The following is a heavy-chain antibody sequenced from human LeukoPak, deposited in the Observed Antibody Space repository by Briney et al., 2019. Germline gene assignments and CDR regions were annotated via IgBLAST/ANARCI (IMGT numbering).Heavy chain of an antibody. CDR2: LRGDGTSA. J-gene: IGHJ4*02. CDR3: ARDFHAVHFDS. Sequence: GGSLRLSCAASGFTFSSYWMSWVRQVSGKGLVCVARLRGDGTSAMYADSVKGRFSISRDNAKNTLFLQMNSLRVEDTAVYYCARDFHAVHFDSWGQGTLVAVSS. CDR1: GFTFSSYW. D-gene: IGHD2-8*01. V-gene: IGHV3-74*03.